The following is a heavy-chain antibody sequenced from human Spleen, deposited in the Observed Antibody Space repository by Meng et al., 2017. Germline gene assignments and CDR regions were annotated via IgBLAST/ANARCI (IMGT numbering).Heavy chain of an antibody. J-gene: IGHJ5*02. Sequence: ASVKVSCKASGYTFTAYFIHWLRQAPGQGLEWMGRINPNSGGTNYAQKFQGRVTMTRDTSISTAYMELSRLRSDDTAVYYCARDAYYSGSYYPWGQGTLVTVSS. CDR2: INPNSGGT. CDR3: ARDAYYSGSYYP. CDR1: GYTFTAYF. V-gene: IGHV1-2*06. D-gene: IGHD1-26*01.